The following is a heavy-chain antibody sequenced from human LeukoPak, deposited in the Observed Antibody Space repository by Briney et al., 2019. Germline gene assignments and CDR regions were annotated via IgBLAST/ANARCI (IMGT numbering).Heavy chain of an antibody. Sequence: PGGSLRLSCAASGFTFSSYWMSWVRQAPGTGVVWVSRISGDGSATFYAGSVKGRFTISRDNAKNTLYLQMNSLRGDDTAVYYCARGSVRAGLDPWGQGTLVTVSS. D-gene: IGHD6-6*01. CDR3: ARGSVRAGLDP. V-gene: IGHV3-74*01. CDR1: GFTFSSYW. CDR2: ISGDGSAT. J-gene: IGHJ5*02.